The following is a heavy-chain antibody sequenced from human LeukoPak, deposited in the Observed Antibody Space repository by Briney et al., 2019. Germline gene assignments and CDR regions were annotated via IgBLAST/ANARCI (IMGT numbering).Heavy chain of an antibody. V-gene: IGHV3-43D*03. D-gene: IGHD3-10*01. CDR3: AKSSSGSYYYYMDV. J-gene: IGHJ6*03. CDR2: ISWDGGST. CDR1: GFTFSSYA. Sequence: GGSLRLSCAASGFTFSSYAMSWVRQAPGKGLEWVSLISWDGGSTYYADSVKGRFTISRDNSRNSLYLQMNSLRAEDTALYYCAKSSSGSYYYYMDVWGKGTTVTVSS.